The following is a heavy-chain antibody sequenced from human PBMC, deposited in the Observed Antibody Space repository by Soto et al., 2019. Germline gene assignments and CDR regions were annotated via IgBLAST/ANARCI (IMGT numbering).Heavy chain of an antibody. Sequence: SETLSLTCTVSGGSISSGDYYWSWIRQPPGKGLEWIGYIYYSGRTNYNPSLKSRVTISVDRSQNLFSLKLASVTAADTAVYYCVRSEATALDYWGQGTLVTVSS. CDR3: VRSEATALDY. J-gene: IGHJ4*02. V-gene: IGHV4-30-4*01. CDR1: GGSISSGDYY. CDR2: IYYSGRT.